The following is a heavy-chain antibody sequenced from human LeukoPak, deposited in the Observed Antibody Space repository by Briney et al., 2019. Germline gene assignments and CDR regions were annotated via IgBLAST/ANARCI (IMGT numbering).Heavy chain of an antibody. CDR3: ARDIDYGGNSYYFDY. CDR2: ISSSSSYI. D-gene: IGHD4-23*01. V-gene: IGHV3-21*01. J-gene: IGHJ4*02. Sequence: PGGSLRLSCAASGFTFSSYSMNWVRQAPGKGLEWVSSISSSSSYIYYADSVKGRFTIPRDNAKNSLYLQMNSLRAEDTAVYYCARDIDYGGNSYYFDYWGQGTLVTVSS. CDR1: GFTFSSYS.